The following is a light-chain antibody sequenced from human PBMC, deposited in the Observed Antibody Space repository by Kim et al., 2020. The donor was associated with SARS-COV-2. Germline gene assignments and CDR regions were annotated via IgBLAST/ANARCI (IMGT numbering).Light chain of an antibody. J-gene: IGLJ2*01. CDR1: SGSIASSS. CDR2: EDK. V-gene: IGLV6-57*03. CDR3: QSSDSSNLHVV. Sequence: VTISCTRSSGSIASSSVQWYQQRPGSAPTTLIYEDKQRPSGVPDRFSGSIDSSSNSASLTISGLKTEDEADYYCQSSDSSNLHVVFGGGTQLTVL.